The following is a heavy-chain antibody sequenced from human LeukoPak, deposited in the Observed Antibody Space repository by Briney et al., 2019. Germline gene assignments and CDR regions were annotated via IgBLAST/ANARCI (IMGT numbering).Heavy chain of an antibody. J-gene: IGHJ3*02. CDR3: AKGTGFLEWYNAFDI. D-gene: IGHD3-3*01. Sequence: AGGSLRLSCAASGFTFSSYSMNWVRQAPGKGLEWVSSISSSSSYIHYADSVKGRFTISRDNAKNSLYLQMNSLRAEDTAVYYCAKGTGFLEWYNAFDIWGQGTMVTVSS. CDR1: GFTFSSYS. V-gene: IGHV3-21*04. CDR2: ISSSSSYI.